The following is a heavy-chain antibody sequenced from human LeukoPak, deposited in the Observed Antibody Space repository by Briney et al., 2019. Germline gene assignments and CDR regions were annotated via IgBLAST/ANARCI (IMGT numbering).Heavy chain of an antibody. CDR2: ISGSGGST. D-gene: IGHD2-2*01. CDR1: GFTFSSYS. Sequence: GSLRLSCAASGFTFSSYSMNWVRQAPGKGLEWVSAISGSGGSTYYADSVKGRFTISRDNSKNTLYLQMNSLRAEDTAVYYCAKCPVPAAMGGWFDPWGQGTLVTVSS. J-gene: IGHJ5*02. V-gene: IGHV3-23*01. CDR3: AKCPVPAAMGGWFDP.